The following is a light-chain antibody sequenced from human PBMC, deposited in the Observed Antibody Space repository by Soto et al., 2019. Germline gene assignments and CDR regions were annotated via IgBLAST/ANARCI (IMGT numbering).Light chain of an antibody. CDR3: QQYYSYPRT. J-gene: IGKJ1*01. Sequence: AIMITQSPSSLSASTGDRVTITCRASQGISSYLAWYQQKPGKAPKLLIYAASTLQSGVPSRFSGSGSGTDFTLTISCLQSEDFATYYCQQYYSYPRTFGQGTMVDIK. CDR1: QGISSY. CDR2: AAS. V-gene: IGKV1-8*01.